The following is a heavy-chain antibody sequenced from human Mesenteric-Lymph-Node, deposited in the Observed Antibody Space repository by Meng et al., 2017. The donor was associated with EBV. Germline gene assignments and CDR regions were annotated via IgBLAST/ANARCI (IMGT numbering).Heavy chain of an antibody. D-gene: IGHD3-16*01. V-gene: IGHV4-4*02. CDR2: VYHRGSS. Sequence: VHLQEPGPGLVKPSGTLSLTCTISGGSITSGDWWSWVRQTPGKGLEWIGQVYHRGSSSYNPSLKSRATISVDNSNNQFSLRLTSVTAADTAVYYCARGLGGSRNYYFDYWGQGTLVTVSS. CDR3: ARGLGGSRNYYFDY. CDR1: GGSITSGDW. J-gene: IGHJ4*02.